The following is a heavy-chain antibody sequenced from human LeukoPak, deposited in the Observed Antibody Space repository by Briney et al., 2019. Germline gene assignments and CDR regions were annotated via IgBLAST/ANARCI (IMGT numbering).Heavy chain of an antibody. D-gene: IGHD4-17*01. CDR1: GGSFSGYY. V-gene: IGHV4-34*01. J-gene: IGHJ5*02. CDR2: INHSGST. CDR3: ARDRTTVTPNNWFDP. Sequence: SETLSLTCAVYGGSFSGYYWSWVRQPPGKGLEWLGEINHSGSTNYNPSLKSRVTISVDTSKNQLSLKLSSVTAADTAVYYCARDRTTVTPNNWFDPWGQGTLVTVSS.